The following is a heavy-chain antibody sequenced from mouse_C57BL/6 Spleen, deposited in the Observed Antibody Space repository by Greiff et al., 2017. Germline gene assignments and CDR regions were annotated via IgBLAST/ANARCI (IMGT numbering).Heavy chain of an antibody. CDR2: ISDSGST. Sequence: EVQLVESGPGLAKPSPTLSLTCSVTGYSFTSDYWNWIRKFPGHKLEYMGYISDSGSTYYNPYLKSRISITRDTSKNQYYLQLNSVTTEDTATYYCARKRSTMYFEYWGQGATVTVSS. D-gene: IGHD2-1*01. CDR1: GYSFTSDY. J-gene: IGHJ2*01. CDR3: ARKRSTMYFEY. V-gene: IGHV3-8*01.